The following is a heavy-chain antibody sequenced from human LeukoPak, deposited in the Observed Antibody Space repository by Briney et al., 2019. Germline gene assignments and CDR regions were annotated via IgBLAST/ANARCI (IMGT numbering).Heavy chain of an antibody. V-gene: IGHV3-7*01. D-gene: IGHD6-19*01. CDR2: IKHDGSEK. J-gene: IGHJ4*02. Sequence: PGGSLRLSCAASGFTLSNYWMTWVRQAPGKGLEWVANIKHDGSEKYYVDSVKGRFTISRDNAKNSMYLQMNSLRVEDTAVYYCARDDSGPHYWGQGTLVTVSS. CDR3: ARDDSGPHY. CDR1: GFTLSNYW.